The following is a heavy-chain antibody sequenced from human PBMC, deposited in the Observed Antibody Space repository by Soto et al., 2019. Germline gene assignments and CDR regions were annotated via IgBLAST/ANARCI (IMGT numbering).Heavy chain of an antibody. J-gene: IGHJ4*02. Sequence: QAQVVQSGPEVAKPGSSVKVSCKASEDIFGSSGFSWVRQAPGLGLEWMGGIIPVFGTTEYAEKFRGRVTISADDDKRTVYMELDSLTSDDTAVYYCAKGDTGEAATTGTLDLWGQGNLVTVSS. CDR1: EDIFGSSG. CDR2: IIPVFGTT. CDR3: AKGDTGEAATTGTLDL. D-gene: IGHD5-12*01. V-gene: IGHV1-69*01.